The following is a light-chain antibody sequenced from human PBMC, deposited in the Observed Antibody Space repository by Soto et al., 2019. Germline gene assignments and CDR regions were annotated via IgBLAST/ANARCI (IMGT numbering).Light chain of an antibody. J-gene: IGLJ1*01. CDR1: SSDVGSYNL. Sequence: VLAQPASVSGSPGQSITISCTGTSSDVGSYNLVSWYQQHPGKAPKLMIYEGSKRPSGVSNRFSGSKSGNTASLTISGLQAEDEADYYCCSYAGSSTYVFGTGTKGTVL. CDR2: EGS. V-gene: IGLV2-23*01. CDR3: CSYAGSSTYV.